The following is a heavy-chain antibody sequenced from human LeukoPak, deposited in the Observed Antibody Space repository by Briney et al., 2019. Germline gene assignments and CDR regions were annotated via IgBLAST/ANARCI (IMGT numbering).Heavy chain of an antibody. D-gene: IGHD5-18*01. V-gene: IGHV3-21*01. CDR1: GFTFSSYS. Sequence: GGSLRLSCAASGFTFSSYSMNWVRQAPGKGLEWVSSISSSSSYIYYADSVKGRFTISRDNAKNSPYLQMNSLRAEDTAVYYCARGETAMVARYYFDYWGQGTLVTVSS. J-gene: IGHJ4*02. CDR3: ARGETAMVARYYFDY. CDR2: ISSSSSYI.